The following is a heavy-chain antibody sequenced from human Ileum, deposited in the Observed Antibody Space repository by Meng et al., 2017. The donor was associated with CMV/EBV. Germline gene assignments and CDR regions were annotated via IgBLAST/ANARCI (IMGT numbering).Heavy chain of an antibody. V-gene: IGHV4-4*02. CDR3: ATVRGGCSRTSCYHEN. J-gene: IGHJ4*02. Sequence: QVQLQESGPGLVKPSGTLSLTCGVSGLSISSNYWWTWVRQPPGKGLEWIGESDHSGNTYYNPSLKRRVTISVDKSKNLFSLNVNSVTAADTAVYYCATVRGGCSRTSCYHENWGQGTLVTVSS. CDR1: GLSISSNYW. D-gene: IGHD2-2*01. CDR2: SDHSGNT.